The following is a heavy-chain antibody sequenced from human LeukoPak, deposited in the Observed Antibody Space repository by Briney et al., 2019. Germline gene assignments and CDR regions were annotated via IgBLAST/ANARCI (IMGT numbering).Heavy chain of an antibody. J-gene: IGHJ4*02. Sequence: GGSLRLSCAASGFTFSSYGMHWVRQAPGKGLEWVAFIRYDGSNKYYADSVKGRFTISRDNSKNTLYLQMNSLRAEDTAVYYCAKDLQQFSGSSSWTRPLDYWGQGTLVTVSS. V-gene: IGHV3-30*02. CDR2: IRYDGSNK. CDR1: GFTFSSYG. D-gene: IGHD6-13*01. CDR3: AKDLQQFSGSSSWTRPLDY.